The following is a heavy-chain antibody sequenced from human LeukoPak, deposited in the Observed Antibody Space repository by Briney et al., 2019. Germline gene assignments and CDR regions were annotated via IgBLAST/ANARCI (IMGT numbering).Heavy chain of an antibody. CDR2: IVVGSGKT. Sequence: EASVKVSCKTSGFSFTSSSVQWVRQARGQRLEWIGWIVVGSGKTEYAQKFQERVTITRDMSTSTAYMELSSLRSEDTAVYYCAATDLSRTCYYASGTARWGQGTLVTVSS. J-gene: IGHJ4*02. V-gene: IGHV1-58*01. CDR1: GFSFTSSS. D-gene: IGHD3-10*01. CDR3: AATDLSRTCYYASGTAR.